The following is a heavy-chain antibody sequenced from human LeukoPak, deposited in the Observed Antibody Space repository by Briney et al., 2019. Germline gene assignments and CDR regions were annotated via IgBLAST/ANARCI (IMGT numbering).Heavy chain of an antibody. CDR3: ARDPPIGGADVFDI. J-gene: IGHJ3*02. V-gene: IGHV1-2*02. D-gene: IGHD3-10*01. CDR2: INPNSGGT. Sequence: ASVKVSCKASGYTFIGYYIHWVRQAPGQGLEWMGWINPNSGGTNYAQKFQGRVTMTRDTSISTAYMELSRLTSDDTAVYYCARDPPIGGADVFDIWGQGTMVTVSS. CDR1: GYTFIGYY.